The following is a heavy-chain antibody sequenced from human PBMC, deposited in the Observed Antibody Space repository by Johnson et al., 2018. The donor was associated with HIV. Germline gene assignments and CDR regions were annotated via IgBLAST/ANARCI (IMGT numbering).Heavy chain of an antibody. V-gene: IGHV3-NL1*01. Sequence: QVQLVESGGGVVRPGGSQRLSCAASGFIFDDYGMSWVRQAPGKGLEWVSIIYSGGSTFYADSVRGRFTISRDNSKNTLYLQMNSLRTEDTAMYYCAKGQSSGYGDAFDIWGQGTMVTVSS. J-gene: IGHJ3*02. D-gene: IGHD3-22*01. CDR2: IYSGGST. CDR3: AKGQSSGYGDAFDI. CDR1: GFIFDDYG.